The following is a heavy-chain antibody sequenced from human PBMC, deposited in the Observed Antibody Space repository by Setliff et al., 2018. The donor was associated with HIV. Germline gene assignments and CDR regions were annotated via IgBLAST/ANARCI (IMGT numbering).Heavy chain of an antibody. D-gene: IGHD2-15*01. V-gene: IGHV1-18*01. CDR1: GYTFTNYG. CDR3: ARMRFCRGGSCLPGSLYYYYMDV. Sequence: ASVKVSCKASGYTFTNYGISWVRQAPGQGLEWIGWISAYNGNTNYAQKLQDRVTMTTDTTSTTAYMGLRSLRSDDTAVYFCARMRFCRGGSCLPGSLYYYYMDVWGKGTTVTVSS. J-gene: IGHJ6*03. CDR2: ISAYNGNT.